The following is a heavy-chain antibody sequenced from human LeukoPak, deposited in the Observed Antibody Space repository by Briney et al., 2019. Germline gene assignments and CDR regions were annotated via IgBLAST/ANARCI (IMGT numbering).Heavy chain of an antibody. CDR1: GGTFSSYA. D-gene: IGHD1-26*01. J-gene: IGHJ4*02. V-gene: IGHV1-69*05. Sequence: ASVKVSCKASGGTFSSYAISWVRQAPGQGLEWMGGIIPIFGTANYAQKFQGRVTITTDESTGTAYMELSSLRSEDTAVYYCARGAPEWELPIDYWGQGTLVTVSS. CDR2: IIPIFGTA. CDR3: ARGAPEWELPIDY.